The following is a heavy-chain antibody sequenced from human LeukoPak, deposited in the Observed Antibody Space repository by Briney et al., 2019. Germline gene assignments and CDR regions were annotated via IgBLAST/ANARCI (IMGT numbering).Heavy chain of an antibody. D-gene: IGHD3-10*01. CDR3: ARDRLYYCGSGSYYTDYFDY. Sequence: ASVKVSCKASGYTFTSYGISWVRQAPGQGLEWMGWISAYNGNTNYAQKLQGRVTMTTDTSTSTAYMELRSLRSDDTAVYYCARDRLYYCGSGSYYTDYFDYWGQGTLVTVSS. J-gene: IGHJ4*02. V-gene: IGHV1-18*01. CDR1: GYTFTSYG. CDR2: ISAYNGNT.